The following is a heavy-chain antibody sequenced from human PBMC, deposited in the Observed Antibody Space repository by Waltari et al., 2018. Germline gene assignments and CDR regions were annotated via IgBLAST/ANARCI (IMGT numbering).Heavy chain of an antibody. J-gene: IGHJ4*02. CDR2: ISSNGGST. CDR1: GFTFSSYA. CDR3: ARTWGEDFGELVGDY. V-gene: IGHV3-64*01. D-gene: IGHD3-10*01. Sequence: AASGFTFSSYAMHWVRQAPGKGLEYVSAISSNGGSTYYANSVKGRFTISRDNSKNTLYLQMGSLRAEDMAVYYCARTWGEDFGELVGDYWGQGTLVTVSS.